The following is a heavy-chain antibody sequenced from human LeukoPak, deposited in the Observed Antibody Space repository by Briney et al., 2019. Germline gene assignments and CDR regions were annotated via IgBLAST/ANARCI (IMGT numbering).Heavy chain of an antibody. V-gene: IGHV1-69*04. Sequence: SVKVSCKASGGTFSSYTISWVRQAPGQGLEWMGRIIPILGIANYAQKFQGRVTITADKSTSTAYMELSSLRSEDTAVYYCARDLLCSGGSCPVDYWGQGTLVTVSS. CDR1: GGTFSSYT. CDR2: IIPILGIA. D-gene: IGHD2-15*01. CDR3: ARDLLCSGGSCPVDY. J-gene: IGHJ4*02.